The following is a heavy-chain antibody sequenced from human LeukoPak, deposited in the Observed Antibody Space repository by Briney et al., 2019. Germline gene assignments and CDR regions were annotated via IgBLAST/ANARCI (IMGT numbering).Heavy chain of an antibody. CDR3: ARGEQWLVRNAFDI. J-gene: IGHJ3*02. CDR2: ISYDGTNE. V-gene: IGHV3-30*04. CDR1: GFTFINYV. D-gene: IGHD6-19*01. Sequence: GGSLRLSCAASGFTFINYVMYWVRQAPGKGLEWVAVISYDGTNEFYADSVKGRFTISRDNSKNSLYLQMNSLRAEDTAVYYCARGEQWLVRNAFDIWGQGTMVTVSS.